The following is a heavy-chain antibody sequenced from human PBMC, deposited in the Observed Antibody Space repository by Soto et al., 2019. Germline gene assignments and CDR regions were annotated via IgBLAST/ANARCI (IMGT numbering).Heavy chain of an antibody. J-gene: IGHJ6*02. CDR2: IHSSGSS. D-gene: IGHD5-18*01. CDR3: ARVVGGYTPGYRMDV. Sequence: SEMRSLACSVGEGCSKGYYRSWNRQPPGKGLEWIGYIHSSGSSKQDPSLKRPVTISIDTSRNQVYLKVTSVTAADTAVYFCARVVGGYTPGYRMDVWGQGTAVTVSS. CDR1: EGCSKGYY. V-gene: IGHV4-59*01.